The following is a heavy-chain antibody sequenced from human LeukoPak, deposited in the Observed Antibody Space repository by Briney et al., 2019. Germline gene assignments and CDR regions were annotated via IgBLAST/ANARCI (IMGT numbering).Heavy chain of an antibody. CDR3: ARVSVAGIAAAGTPFDY. V-gene: IGHV3-7*03. J-gene: IGHJ4*02. Sequence: GSLRLSCAASGFTFSSYWMSWVRQAPGKGLEWVANIKQDGSEKYYVDSVKGRFTISRDNAKNSLYLQMNSLRAEDTAVYYCARVSVAGIAAAGTPFDYWGQGTLVTVSS. CDR1: GFTFSSYW. D-gene: IGHD6-13*01. CDR2: IKQDGSEK.